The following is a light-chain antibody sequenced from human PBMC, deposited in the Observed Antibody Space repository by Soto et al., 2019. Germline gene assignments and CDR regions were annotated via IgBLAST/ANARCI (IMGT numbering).Light chain of an antibody. CDR2: DAS. V-gene: IGKV3-11*01. Sequence: EIVLTQSPGTLSLSPGERATLSCRTSQSVNSKLAWYQQKLGQAPRLLIYDASNRATGIPVRFSGSGSGTDFTLTISSLEPEDFAVYYCQQSRDWPLTFGGGTKVEIK. J-gene: IGKJ4*01. CDR1: QSVNSK. CDR3: QQSRDWPLT.